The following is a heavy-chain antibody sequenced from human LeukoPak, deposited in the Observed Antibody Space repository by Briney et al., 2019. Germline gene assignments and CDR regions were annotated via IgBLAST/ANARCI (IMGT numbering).Heavy chain of an antibody. V-gene: IGHV3-23*01. D-gene: IGHD3-10*01. CDR2: ISGSGGST. CDR3: AKIVRFGDYYGSGSYGY. Sequence: GGSLRLSCAASGFTFSSYAMSWVRQAPGKGLEWVSAISGSGGSTYYADSVKGRFTISRDNAKNTLYLQMNSLRAEDTAVYYCAKIVRFGDYYGSGSYGYWGQGTLVTVPS. CDR1: GFTFSSYA. J-gene: IGHJ4*02.